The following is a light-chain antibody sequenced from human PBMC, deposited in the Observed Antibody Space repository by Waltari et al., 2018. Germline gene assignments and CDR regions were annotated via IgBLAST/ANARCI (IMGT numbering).Light chain of an antibody. V-gene: IGLV1-47*01. J-gene: IGLJ2*01. CDR2: RNS. CDR1: DSNIGTNY. Sequence: PSASGTPGQKITISCSGRDSNIGTNYVYWYQHLPGMAPKLLIYRNSQRPSGVPDRFSGSKSGKSASLAINGLRSEDEANYYCAAWDDTLRMVFGGGTKLTVL. CDR3: AAWDDTLRMV.